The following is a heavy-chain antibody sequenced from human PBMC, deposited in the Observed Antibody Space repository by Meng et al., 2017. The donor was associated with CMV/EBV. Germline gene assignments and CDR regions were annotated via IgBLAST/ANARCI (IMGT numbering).Heavy chain of an antibody. CDR1: GYTFTGYY. Sequence: ASVTVSCQASGYTFTGYYMHWVRQAPGQGLEWMGWINPNSGGTNYAQKFQGRVTMTRDTSISTAYMELSRLSADDTAAYYCARGIWFGEPGGMDVWGQGTTVTVSS. J-gene: IGHJ6*02. V-gene: IGHV1-2*02. D-gene: IGHD3-10*01. CDR3: ARGIWFGEPGGMDV. CDR2: INPNSGGT.